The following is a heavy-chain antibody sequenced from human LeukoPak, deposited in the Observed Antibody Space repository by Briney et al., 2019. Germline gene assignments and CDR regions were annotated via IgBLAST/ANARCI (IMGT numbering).Heavy chain of an antibody. CDR2: INHSGST. J-gene: IGHJ6*03. Sequence: SETLSLTCAVYGGSFSGYYWSWIRQPPGKGLEWIGEINHSGSTNYNPSLKSRVTISVDTSKNQFSLKLSSVTAADTAVYYCARGLYGDYGIGYYYYYYMDVWGKGTTVTVSS. CDR3: ARGLYGDYGIGYYYYYYMDV. D-gene: IGHD4-17*01. V-gene: IGHV4-34*01. CDR1: GGSFSGYY.